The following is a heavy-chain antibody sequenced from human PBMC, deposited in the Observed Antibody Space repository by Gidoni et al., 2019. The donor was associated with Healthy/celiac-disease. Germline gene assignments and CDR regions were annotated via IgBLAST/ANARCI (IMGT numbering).Heavy chain of an antibody. CDR2: IYSGGST. D-gene: IGHD4-17*01. CDR3: ARGAYGGYDY. CDR1: GFTVSSNN. V-gene: IGHV3-53*04. J-gene: IGHJ4*02. Sequence: EVQLVESGGGLVQPGGSLRLHCAASGFTVSSNNRSWVRQAPGRGLGWVSVIYSGGSTCYADYVKGRFTITRHNSKNTLYLQMNGLRAEETAVYYCARGAYGGYDYWGQGTLVTVSS.